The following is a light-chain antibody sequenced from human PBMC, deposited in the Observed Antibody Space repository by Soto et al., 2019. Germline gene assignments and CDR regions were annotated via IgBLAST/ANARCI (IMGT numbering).Light chain of an antibody. Sequence: EIVLTQSPGTLSLSPGERATLSCRASQSVSSSYLAWYQQKPGQAPWLLIYGASSRATGIPDRFSGSGSGTDFTLTISRLEPEDFAVYYCQQYGSPRTFGQGTKVEIK. CDR3: QQYGSPRT. J-gene: IGKJ1*01. CDR2: GAS. CDR1: QSVSSSY. V-gene: IGKV3-20*01.